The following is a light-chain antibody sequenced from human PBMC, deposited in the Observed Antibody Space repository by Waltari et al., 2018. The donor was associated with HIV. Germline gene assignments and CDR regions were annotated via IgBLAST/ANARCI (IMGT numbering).Light chain of an antibody. J-gene: IGLJ1*01. CDR3: AAWDDSPYV. CDR1: SSNIGSNY. Sequence: SVLSLSPPVSGTPAQSATISCSRSSSNIGSNYLYWYQQPPGTAPNLLSYRNNQRPSGVPDRFSGSKSGTSASLAINGLRSEDEADYYCAAWDDSPYVFGTGTKVTVL. CDR2: RNN. V-gene: IGLV1-47*01.